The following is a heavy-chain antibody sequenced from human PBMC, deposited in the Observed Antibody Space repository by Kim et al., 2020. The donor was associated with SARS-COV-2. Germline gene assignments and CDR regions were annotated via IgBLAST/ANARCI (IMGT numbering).Heavy chain of an antibody. V-gene: IGHV3-23*01. D-gene: IGHD2-15*01. CDR1: GFTFSSYS. J-gene: IGHJ4*02. Sequence: GGSLRLSCAASGFTFSSYSLTWVRQAPGEGLEWISGIDGGGATTFYADSVKGRFPISRDNSKSTLYLQMNSLRAEDTALYYCAKTGVVVTVLSLGLDYFDYGGRGTLVT. CDR3: AKTGVVVTVLSLGLDYFDY. CDR2: IDGGGATT.